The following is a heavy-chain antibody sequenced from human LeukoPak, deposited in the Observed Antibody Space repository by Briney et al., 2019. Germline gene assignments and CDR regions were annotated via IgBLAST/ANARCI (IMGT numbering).Heavy chain of an antibody. Sequence: SQTLSLTCTVSGGSISSGCYYWSWIRQHPGKGLEWIGYIYYSGSTYYNPSLKSRVTISVDTSKNQFSLKLSSVTAADTAVYYCASLDSRGYDAFDIWGQGTMVTVSS. CDR1: GGSISSGCYY. D-gene: IGHD3-10*01. J-gene: IGHJ3*02. V-gene: IGHV4-31*03. CDR2: IYYSGST. CDR3: ASLDSRGYDAFDI.